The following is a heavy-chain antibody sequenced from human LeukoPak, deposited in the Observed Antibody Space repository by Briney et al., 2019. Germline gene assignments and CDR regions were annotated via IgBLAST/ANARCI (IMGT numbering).Heavy chain of an antibody. D-gene: IGHD1-1*01. J-gene: IGHJ4*02. CDR2: ITDSATT. CDR1: FGSLSDYN. V-gene: IGHV4-34*01. Sequence: ASETLCLTCAVSFGSLSDYNWSWLRQSPEKGLEWIGEITDSATTHYNPSLETRVTISIDTAKRQFSLRLTSLTAADTAVYYCATGLDLDGLDSWGQGTLVTVSS. CDR3: ATGLDLDGLDS.